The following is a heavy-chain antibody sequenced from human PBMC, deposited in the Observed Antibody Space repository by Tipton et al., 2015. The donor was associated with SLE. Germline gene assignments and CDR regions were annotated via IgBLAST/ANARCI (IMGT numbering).Heavy chain of an antibody. CDR1: GGSFGGYY. J-gene: IGHJ3*02. Sequence: LVKPSETLSLTCSIYGGSFGGYYWSWIRQPPGKGLEWIGEINHGGSTNYNPSLKSRVTISVDTSKNQFSLKLSSVTAADTAVYYCAQAHLWGSYRYASDIWGQGTMVTVSS. CDR3: AQAHLWGSYRYASDI. V-gene: IGHV4-34*01. D-gene: IGHD3-16*02. CDR2: INHGGST.